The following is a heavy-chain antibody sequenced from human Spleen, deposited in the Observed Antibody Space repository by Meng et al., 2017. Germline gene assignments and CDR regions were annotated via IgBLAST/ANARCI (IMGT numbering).Heavy chain of an antibody. CDR1: GFTFSNYK. D-gene: IGHD7-27*01. V-gene: IGHV3-74*01. CDR2: INSDGTTT. J-gene: IGHJ4*02. Sequence: GESLKISCAASGFTFSNYKMLWVRQAPGKGLVWVSRINSDGTTTTYADSVRGRFTISRDNAKDTLYLQMNSLRAEDTAVYYCVRGNWGVAGDYWGQGGLVTVSS. CDR3: VRGNWGVAGDY.